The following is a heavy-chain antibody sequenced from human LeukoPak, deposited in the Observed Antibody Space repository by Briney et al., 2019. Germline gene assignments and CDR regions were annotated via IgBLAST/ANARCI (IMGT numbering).Heavy chain of an antibody. D-gene: IGHD5-24*01. CDR1: GFTFSSYW. CDR3: ASPLGQMAWDAFDI. V-gene: IGHV3-7*01. CDR2: IKQDGSEK. Sequence: GGSLRLSCVASGFTFSSYWMGWVRQAPGKGLEWVANIKQDGSEKYYVDSVKGRFTISRDNAKNSLYLQMNSLRAEDTAVYYCASPLGQMAWDAFDIWGQGIMVAVSS. J-gene: IGHJ3*02.